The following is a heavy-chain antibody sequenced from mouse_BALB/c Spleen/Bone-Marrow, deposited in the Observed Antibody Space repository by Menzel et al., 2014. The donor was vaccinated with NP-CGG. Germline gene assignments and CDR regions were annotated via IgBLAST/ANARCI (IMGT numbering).Heavy chain of an antibody. J-gene: IGHJ3*01. D-gene: IGHD2-10*02. CDR1: GVTSSNYW. CDR3: MYGNPFAY. Sequence: EVNVVESGGGLVQPGGSMKFSCVATGVTSSNYWMNWVRQSPERGLEWVAEIRLKSNNYETHYAESVKGRFTISRDDSKSRVYLQMNNLRAEDTGIYYCMYGNPFAYWGQGTLVTVSA. CDR2: IRLKSNNYET. V-gene: IGHV6-6*02.